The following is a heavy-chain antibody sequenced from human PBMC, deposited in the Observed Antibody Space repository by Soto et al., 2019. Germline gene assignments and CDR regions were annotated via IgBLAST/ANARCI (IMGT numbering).Heavy chain of an antibody. CDR2: ISDSGST. CDR1: VASITTYY. Sequence: SEALCVTCSFSVASITTYYWSWIRQPPGKGLEWIGSISDSGSTKYNPSRESRVMISLDTSKNQFSLRLTSVTAADTALYYCARDWDSSGLFDPWGQGAMVTVSS. CDR3: ARDWDSSGLFDP. V-gene: IGHV4-59*01. D-gene: IGHD3-10*01. J-gene: IGHJ5*02.